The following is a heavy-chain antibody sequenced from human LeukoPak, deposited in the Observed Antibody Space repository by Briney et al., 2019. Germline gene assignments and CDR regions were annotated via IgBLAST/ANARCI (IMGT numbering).Heavy chain of an antibody. D-gene: IGHD3-22*01. Sequence: GGSLRLSCAASGFTFSNYWMHWVRQAPGKGLVWVSRINSDGINTSYADSVKGRFTISRDNAKNTLNLQMNSLRAEDTALYYCARGGYYDNSGASDYWGQGTLVTVSS. V-gene: IGHV3-74*01. CDR3: ARGGYYDNSGASDY. J-gene: IGHJ4*02. CDR1: GFTFSNYW. CDR2: INSDGINT.